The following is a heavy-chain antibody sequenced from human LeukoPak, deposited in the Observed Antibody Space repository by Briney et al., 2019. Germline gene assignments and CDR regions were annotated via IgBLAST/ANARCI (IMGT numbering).Heavy chain of an antibody. V-gene: IGHV4-59*08. CDR3: ARNRASGAPYFDY. Sequence: SETLSLTCTISRGSVSGFYWSWIRQPPGKGLEWIGYIYYSGSSNYNPSLKSRVTISVDTSKDQFSLKLSSVTAADTAVYYCARNRASGAPYFDYWGQGLLVTVSS. J-gene: IGHJ4*02. CDR2: IYYSGSS. CDR1: RGSVSGFY. D-gene: IGHD3-10*01.